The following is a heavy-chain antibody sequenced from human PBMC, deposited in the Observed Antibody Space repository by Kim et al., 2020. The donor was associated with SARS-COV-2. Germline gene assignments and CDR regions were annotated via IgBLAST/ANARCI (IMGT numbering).Heavy chain of an antibody. D-gene: IGHD6-19*01. V-gene: IGHV3-21*01. J-gene: IGHJ4*02. Sequence: GGSLRLSCTASGFTFSNYYMTWVRQAPGKGLEWVSSISSTSRYLYYADSMKGRFTISRDNAKNSVYLQMNSLRTDDTALYYCTRAPEIYEQWLVQDYFDYWGQGTLVTVSS. CDR2: ISSTSRYL. CDR3: TRAPEIYEQWLVQDYFDY. CDR1: GFTFSNYY.